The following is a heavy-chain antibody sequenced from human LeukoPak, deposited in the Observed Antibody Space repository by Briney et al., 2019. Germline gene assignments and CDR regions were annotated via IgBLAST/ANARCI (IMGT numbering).Heavy chain of an antibody. CDR1: GFTFSSYG. CDR3: AKQRPGTPSGLDY. D-gene: IGHD3-10*01. V-gene: IGHV3-30*02. Sequence: GGSLRLSCAASGFTFSSYGMHWVRQAPGKGLGWVAFIRYDGSNEYYADSVKGRFTISRDNSKYTLYLQMNSLRADDTAVYYCAKQRPGTPSGLDYWGQGTLVTVSS. J-gene: IGHJ4*02. CDR2: IRYDGSNE.